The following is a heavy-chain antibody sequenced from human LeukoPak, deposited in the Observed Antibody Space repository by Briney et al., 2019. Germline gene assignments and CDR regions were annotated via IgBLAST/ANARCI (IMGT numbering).Heavy chain of an antibody. CDR1: GFTFSSYG. D-gene: IGHD6-6*01. V-gene: IGHV3-33*01. CDR2: RWYDGSNK. Sequence: GRSLRLSCAASGFTFSSYGMHWVRQAPGKGLEWVAVRWYDGSNKYYADSVKGRFTISRDNSKNTLYLQMNSLRAEDTAVYYCARTYSSFFSFDYWGQGTLVTVSS. J-gene: IGHJ4*02. CDR3: ARTYSSFFSFDY.